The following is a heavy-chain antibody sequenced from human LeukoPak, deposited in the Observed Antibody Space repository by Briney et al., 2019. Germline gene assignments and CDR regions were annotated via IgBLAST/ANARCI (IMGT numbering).Heavy chain of an antibody. V-gene: IGHV3-7*01. CDR2: IKQDGSEK. CDR1: GVNFSSYW. D-gene: IGHD3-10*01. J-gene: IGHJ4*02. Sequence: PGGSLRLSCAASGVNFSSYWMSWVRQAPGKGLEWVANIKQDGSEKYYVDSVKDRFTISRDNPKNSLYLQMNSLRAEDTAVYYCARDGYYGSGSYYWGQGTLVTVSS. CDR3: ARDGYYGSGSYY.